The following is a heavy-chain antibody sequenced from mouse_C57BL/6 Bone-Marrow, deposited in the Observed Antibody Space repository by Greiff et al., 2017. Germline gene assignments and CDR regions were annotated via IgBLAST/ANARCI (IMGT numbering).Heavy chain of an antibody. V-gene: IGHV1-81*01. CDR3: ARGYDRAWYAMDY. CDR2: IYPRSGNT. CDR1: GYTFTSYG. D-gene: IGHD2-3*01. Sequence: VQLQQSGAELARPGASVKLSCKASGYTFTSYGISWVKQRTGQGLEWIGEIYPRSGNTYYNEKFKGKATLTADKSSSTAYMELRSLTSEDSAVYFCARGYDRAWYAMDYWGQGTSVTVSS. J-gene: IGHJ4*01.